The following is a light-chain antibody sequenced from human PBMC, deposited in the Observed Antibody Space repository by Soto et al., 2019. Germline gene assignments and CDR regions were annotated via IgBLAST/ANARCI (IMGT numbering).Light chain of an antibody. Sequence: GTPGQRVTISCSGSSSNIGSKTVNWYQQLPGTVPKLLIYNSYQRPSGVPDRFSGSKSGTSASLAISGLQSEDEADYYCAAWDASLNGYVFGAGTKVTVL. V-gene: IGLV1-44*01. J-gene: IGLJ1*01. CDR1: SSNIGSKT. CDR2: NSY. CDR3: AAWDASLNGYV.